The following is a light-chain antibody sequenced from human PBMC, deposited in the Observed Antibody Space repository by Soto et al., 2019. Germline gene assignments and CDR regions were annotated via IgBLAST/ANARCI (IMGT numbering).Light chain of an antibody. CDR2: DVN. Sequence: QSALTQPASVSGSPGQSITISCAGTSSDVGGHNYVSWYQQHPGKAPKLIIYDVNNRPSRVSNRFSDSKSGNTASLTISGLQAEDEADYFCYSNRSSSTIYVFGTGTKLTVL. CDR3: YSNRSSSTIYV. J-gene: IGLJ1*01. V-gene: IGLV2-14*03. CDR1: SSDVGGHNY.